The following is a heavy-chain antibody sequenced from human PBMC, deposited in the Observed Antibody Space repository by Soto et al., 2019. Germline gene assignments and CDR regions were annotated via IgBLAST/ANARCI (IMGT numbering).Heavy chain of an antibody. CDR2: IIPNFGTA. Sequence: SVKVSCKASGGTFSSYAISWVRQAPGQGLEWMGWIIPNFGTANYAQKFQGRVTMTADESTSTAYMELRSLRSDDTAVYYCAGDSVRVAAAGTWFDPWDQGTLVTVSS. V-gene: IGHV1-69*13. CDR1: GGTFSSYA. J-gene: IGHJ5*02. CDR3: AGDSVRVAAAGTWFDP. D-gene: IGHD6-13*01.